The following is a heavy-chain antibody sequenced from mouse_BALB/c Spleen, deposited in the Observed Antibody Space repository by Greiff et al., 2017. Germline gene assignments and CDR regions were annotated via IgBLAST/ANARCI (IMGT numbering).Heavy chain of an antibody. D-gene: IGHD2-1*01. V-gene: IGHV5-4*02. J-gene: IGHJ4*01. CDR1: GFTFSDYY. Sequence: DVHLVESGGGLVKPGGSLKLSCAASGFTFSDYYMYWVRQTPEKRLEWVATISDGGSYTYYPDSVKGRFTISRDNAKNNLYLQMSSLKSEDTAMYYCARDRGGNYNAMDYWGQGTSVTVSS. CDR2: ISDGGSYT. CDR3: ARDRGGNYNAMDY.